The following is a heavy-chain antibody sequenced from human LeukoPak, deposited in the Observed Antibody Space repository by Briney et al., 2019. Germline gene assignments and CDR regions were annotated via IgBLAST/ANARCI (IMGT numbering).Heavy chain of an antibody. CDR2: IKEDGSEN. J-gene: IGHJ4*02. D-gene: IGHD1-1*01. CDR1: GFTFSRYW. V-gene: IGHV3-7*01. CDR3: SRQRYSDY. Sequence: GGSLRLSCAASGFTFSRYWMTWVRQAPGKGLEWVANIKEDGSENSYVESVKGRFTISRDNAKNSLYLQLNSLRAEDTAVYFCSRQRYSDYWGQGTLVTVSS.